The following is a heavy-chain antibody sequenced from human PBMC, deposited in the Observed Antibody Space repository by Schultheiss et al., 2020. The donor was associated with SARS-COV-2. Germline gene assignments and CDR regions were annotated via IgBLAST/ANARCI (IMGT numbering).Heavy chain of an antibody. CDR1: GGSISSYY. CDR3: ARERVGKYYYDSSVHYFDL. J-gene: IGHJ2*01. CDR2: IYTSGST. D-gene: IGHD3-22*01. Sequence: SETLSLTCTVSGGSISSYYWSWIRQPAGKGLEWIGRIYTSGSTNYNPSLKSRVTISVDTSKNQFSLKLSSVTAADTAVYYCARERVGKYYYDSSVHYFDLWGRGTLVTVSS. V-gene: IGHV4-4*07.